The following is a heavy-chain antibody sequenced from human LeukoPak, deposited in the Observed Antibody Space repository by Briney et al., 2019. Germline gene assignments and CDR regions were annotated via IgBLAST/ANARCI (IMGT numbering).Heavy chain of an antibody. J-gene: IGHJ4*02. CDR2: ISGYNAKT. CDR3: ARVRDYYASSDYSDY. Sequence: ASVTVSCKTSGYTFTSHYVSWVRQAPGQGLEWMGWISGYNAKTQYVQKFQGRITMTIDTSTTTAYMELRSLRSDDTAVYYCARVRDYYASSDYSDYWGQGTLVTVSS. D-gene: IGHD3-22*01. V-gene: IGHV1-18*04. CDR1: GYTFTSHY.